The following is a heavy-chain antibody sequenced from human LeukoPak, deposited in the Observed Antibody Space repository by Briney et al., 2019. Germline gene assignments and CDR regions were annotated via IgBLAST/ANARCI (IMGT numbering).Heavy chain of an antibody. Sequence: SETLSLTCTVSGGSISSYYWSWIRQPPGKGLEWIGYIYYSGSTNYNPSLKSRATISVDTSKNQFSPKLSSVTAADTAVYYCAREGYYGSGSYYRTGYYFDYWGQGTLVTVSS. V-gene: IGHV4-59*01. CDR2: IYYSGST. J-gene: IGHJ4*02. D-gene: IGHD3-10*01. CDR1: GGSISSYY. CDR3: AREGYYGSGSYYRTGYYFDY.